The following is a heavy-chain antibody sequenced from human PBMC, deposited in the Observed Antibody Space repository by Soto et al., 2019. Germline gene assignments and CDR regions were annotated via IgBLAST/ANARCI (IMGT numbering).Heavy chain of an antibody. CDR1: GYTFTSYG. Sequence: GASVKVSCKASGYTFTSYGISWVRQAPGQGLEWMGWISAYNGNTNYAQKLQGRVTMTTDTSTSTAYMELRSLRSDDTAVYYCATASQDIVVVVAATSAFYIWAQGTMVTVSS. CDR3: ATASQDIVVVVAATSAFYI. J-gene: IGHJ3*02. D-gene: IGHD2-15*01. V-gene: IGHV1-18*01. CDR2: ISAYNGNT.